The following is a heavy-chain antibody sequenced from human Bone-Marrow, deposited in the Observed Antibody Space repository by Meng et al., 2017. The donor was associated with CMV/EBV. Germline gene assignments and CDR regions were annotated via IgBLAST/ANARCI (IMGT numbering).Heavy chain of an antibody. V-gene: IGHV4-39*07. J-gene: IGHJ5*02. CDR1: GGSISSSSYY. CDR3: ASGDSSWFDP. D-gene: IGHD7-27*01. CDR2: IYYSGST. Sequence: SETLSLTCTVSGGSISSSSYYWGWIRQPPGKGLEWIGSIYYSGSTNYNPSLKSRVTISVDTSKNQFSLKLSSVTAADTAVYYCASGDSSWFDPWGQGTLVTVSS.